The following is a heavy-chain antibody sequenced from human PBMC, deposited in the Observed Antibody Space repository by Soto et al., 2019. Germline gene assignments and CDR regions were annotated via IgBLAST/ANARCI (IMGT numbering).Heavy chain of an antibody. Sequence: QITLKESGPTLLKPTQTLTLTCTFSGFSLSTSAVVVGWIRQPPGKALEWLALIYGNDDKRYSPSLKSRLTITKDTPKSQVGLTMTNIDPVDTATYFCTHTLTMVRGQVLEYFQHWGQGTRLTVSS. CDR1: GFSLSTSAVV. CDR2: IYGNDDK. D-gene: IGHD3-10*01. J-gene: IGHJ1*01. V-gene: IGHV2-5*01. CDR3: THTLTMVRGQVLEYFQH.